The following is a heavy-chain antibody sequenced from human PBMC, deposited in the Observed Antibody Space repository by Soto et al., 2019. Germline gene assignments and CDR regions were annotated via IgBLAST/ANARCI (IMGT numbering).Heavy chain of an antibody. Sequence: QVQLVESGGGVVQPGRSLRLSCAASGFTISSYGMHWVRQAPGKGLEWVAGISYDGSNKYYADSVKGRFTISRDNSKNTLYLQMNSLRAEETAVYYCAKANARRGSSGIWFDPWGQGTLVTVSS. CDR2: ISYDGSNK. CDR3: AKANARRGSSGIWFDP. D-gene: IGHD6-6*01. J-gene: IGHJ5*02. CDR1: GFTISSYG. V-gene: IGHV3-30*18.